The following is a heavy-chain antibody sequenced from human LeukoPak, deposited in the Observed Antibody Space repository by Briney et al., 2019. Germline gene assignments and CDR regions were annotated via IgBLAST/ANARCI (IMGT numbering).Heavy chain of an antibody. Sequence: PGGSLRLSCAASGFTFSNAWMSWVRQAPGKGLEWVGRIKSKTDGGTTDYAAPVKGRFTISRDDSKNTLYLQMNSLKTGDTAVYYCTTEGGNWNDPFDYWGQGTLVTVSS. CDR3: TTEGGNWNDPFDY. J-gene: IGHJ4*02. D-gene: IGHD1-20*01. CDR2: IKSKTDGGTT. CDR1: GFTFSNAW. V-gene: IGHV3-15*01.